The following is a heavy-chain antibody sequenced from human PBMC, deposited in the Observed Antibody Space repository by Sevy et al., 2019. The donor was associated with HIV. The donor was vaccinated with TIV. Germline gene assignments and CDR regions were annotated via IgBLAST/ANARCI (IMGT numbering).Heavy chain of an antibody. D-gene: IGHD3-3*01. J-gene: IGHJ4*02. CDR2: INEDGKTK. Sequence: GGSLRLSCAASGFTFSGYWMHWVRQAPGKGLEWVANINEDGKTKDYVDSVKGRFSISRDNARKSLFLQMNNLRVDDTAGYFCAGAIGAGAAYWGQGTLVTVSS. CDR1: GFTFSGYW. CDR3: AGAIGAGAAY. V-gene: IGHV3-7*03.